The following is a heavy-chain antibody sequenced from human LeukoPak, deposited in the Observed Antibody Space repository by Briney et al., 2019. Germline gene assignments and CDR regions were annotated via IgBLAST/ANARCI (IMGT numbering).Heavy chain of an antibody. V-gene: IGHV3-66*01. CDR1: GFTVNNNY. CDR2: LYSGGST. Sequence: GGSLRLSCAASGFTVNNNYMSWVRQAPGKGLEWVSVLYSGGSTYYTDSVKGRFTVSRDNSKNTLYLQMNSLRAKDTAVYYCARLGTTVTHFDYWGQGTLVTVSS. D-gene: IGHD4-17*01. J-gene: IGHJ4*02. CDR3: ARLGTTVTHFDY.